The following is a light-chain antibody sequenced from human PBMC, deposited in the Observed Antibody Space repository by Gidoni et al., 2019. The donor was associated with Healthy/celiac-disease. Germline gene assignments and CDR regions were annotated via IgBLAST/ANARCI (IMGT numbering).Light chain of an antibody. CDR3: QAWDSSTVV. V-gene: IGLV3-1*01. J-gene: IGLJ2*01. CDR1: KLGDKY. Sequence: SSKLTQPPSVSVPPGQTASITCSGDKLGDKYACWYQQKPGQSPVLVIYQDSKRPSGIPERFSGSNSGTTATLTISGTQAMAEADYYCQAWDSSTVVFGGGTKLTVL. CDR2: QDS.